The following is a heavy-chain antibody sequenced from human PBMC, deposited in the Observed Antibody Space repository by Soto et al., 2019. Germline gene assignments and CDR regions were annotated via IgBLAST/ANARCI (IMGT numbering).Heavy chain of an antibody. Sequence: ASVKVSCKASGYTFTSYGISWVRQAPGQGLEWMGWISAYNGNTNYAQKLQGRVTMTTNTSTSTAYMELSSLRSEDTAVYYCARAVSAARYHYYYMDVWGKGTTVTVSS. J-gene: IGHJ6*03. CDR3: ARAVSAARYHYYYMDV. V-gene: IGHV1-18*01. CDR1: GYTFTSYG. D-gene: IGHD6-6*01. CDR2: ISAYNGNT.